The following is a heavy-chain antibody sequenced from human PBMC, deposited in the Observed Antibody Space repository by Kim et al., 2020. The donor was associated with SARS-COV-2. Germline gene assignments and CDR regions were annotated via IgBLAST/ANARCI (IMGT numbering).Heavy chain of an antibody. CDR1: GYSISSGYY. J-gene: IGHJ4*02. D-gene: IGHD6-13*01. CDR3: ARVEGKGY. V-gene: IGHV4-38-2*02. Sequence: SETLSLTCTVSGYSISSGYYWGWIRQPPGKGLEWIGSIYHSGSTYYNPSLKSRVTISVDTSKNQFSLKLSSVTAADTAVYYCARVEGKGYWGQGTLVTVS. CDR2: IYHSGST.